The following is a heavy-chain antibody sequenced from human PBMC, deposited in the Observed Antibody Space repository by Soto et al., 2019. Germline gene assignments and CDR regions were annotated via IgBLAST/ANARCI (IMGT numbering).Heavy chain of an antibody. Sequence: EVQLLESGGGLVQPGGSLRLSCAASGFTFSLYAMTWVRQAPGKGLEWVSSISDSGGSTHFADSVKGRFSISRDNSKNSLYLQMNSLRAEDTAVYYCAKGMGSGGSSGFDCWGQGTLVTVSS. D-gene: IGHD3-10*01. CDR1: GFTFSLYA. CDR3: AKGMGSGGSSGFDC. CDR2: ISDSGGST. V-gene: IGHV3-23*01. J-gene: IGHJ4*02.